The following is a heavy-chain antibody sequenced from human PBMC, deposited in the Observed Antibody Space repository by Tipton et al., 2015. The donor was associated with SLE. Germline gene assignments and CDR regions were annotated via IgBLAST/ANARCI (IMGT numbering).Heavy chain of an antibody. J-gene: IGHJ6*02. CDR1: GFTFSHFA. CDR3: AKTLGGGTYYYYYYVEV. V-gene: IGHV3-23*01. Sequence: SLRLSCAASGFTFSHFAMTWVRQAPGKGLEWVSGISASGGFTYSGDSVRGRFTISRDNSKNILYLQLNSLRAEDTAIYYCAKTLGGGTYYYYYYVEVWGQGTTVTVS. D-gene: IGHD1-26*01. CDR2: ISASGGFT.